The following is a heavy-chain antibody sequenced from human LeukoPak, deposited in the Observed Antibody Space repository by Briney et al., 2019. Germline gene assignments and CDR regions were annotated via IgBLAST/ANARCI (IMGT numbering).Heavy chain of an antibody. V-gene: IGHV1-2*02. CDR3: ARASSGRYSEYFQH. J-gene: IGHJ1*01. Sequence: APVKVSCKASGYTFTGYYMHWVRQAPGQGLEWMGWINPNSGGTNYAQKFQGRVTMTRDTSISTAYMELSRLRSDDTAVYYCARASSGRYSEYFQHWGQGTLVTVSS. CDR1: GYTFTGYY. CDR2: INPNSGGT. D-gene: IGHD6-19*01.